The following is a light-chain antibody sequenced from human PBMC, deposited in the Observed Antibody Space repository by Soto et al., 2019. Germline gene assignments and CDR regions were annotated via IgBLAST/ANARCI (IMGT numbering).Light chain of an antibody. Sequence: ETVLTPSPGTLSLSPGERATLSCRASQSVSNNYLAWYQQKPGQAPRLLIYGASNRATGIPDRFSGSGSGTDFTLTISRLEPEDFATYYCLQDYSYPWTFGQGTKVDI. CDR3: LQDYSYPWT. V-gene: IGKV3-20*01. CDR1: QSVSNNY. J-gene: IGKJ1*01. CDR2: GAS.